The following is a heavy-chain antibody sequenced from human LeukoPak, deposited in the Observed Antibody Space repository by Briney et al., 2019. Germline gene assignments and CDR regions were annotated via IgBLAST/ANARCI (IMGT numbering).Heavy chain of an antibody. J-gene: IGHJ4*02. Sequence: PSQTLSLTCTVSGGSISSGGYYWSWIRQHPGKGLEWIGYIYYSGSTYYNPSLKSRVTISVDTSKNQFSLKLSSVTAADTAVYYCASTIKHNYSTRAPYYFDYWGQGTLVTVSS. CDR2: IYYSGST. V-gene: IGHV4-31*03. CDR3: ASTIKHNYSTRAPYYFDY. D-gene: IGHD4-11*01. CDR1: GGSISSGGYY.